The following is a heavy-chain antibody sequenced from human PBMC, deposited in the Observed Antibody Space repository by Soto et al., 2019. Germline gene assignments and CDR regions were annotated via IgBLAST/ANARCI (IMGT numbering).Heavy chain of an antibody. CDR2: INPNTSAT. V-gene: IGHV1-2*02. Sequence: AAYLKLACKTSGYTFTGNFIHWLGLDTEQGLEWIGWINPNTSATNYAQKFQGRVTMTRGTSLGAAYMELTSLRPDDTALFYCARITWGSDHYYGTACLGHGSTVAIS. D-gene: IGHD6-25*01. J-gene: IGHJ6*02. CDR3: ARITWGSDHYYGTAC. CDR1: GYTFTGNF.